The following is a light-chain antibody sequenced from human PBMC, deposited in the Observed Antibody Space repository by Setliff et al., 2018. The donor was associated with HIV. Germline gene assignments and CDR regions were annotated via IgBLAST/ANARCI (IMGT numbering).Light chain of an antibody. V-gene: IGKV1-5*03. CDR2: KAS. Sequence: DVHMTQSPSTLSAFPGDRVTITCRASQNINRWLAWYQQKPGKAPKLLIYKASTLESGIPSTFSGGGSGTEYNLTISSLQPDHLATYFCQQYNNYPFTFGQGTKVDIK. J-gene: IGKJ2*01. CDR1: QNINRW. CDR3: QQYNNYPFT.